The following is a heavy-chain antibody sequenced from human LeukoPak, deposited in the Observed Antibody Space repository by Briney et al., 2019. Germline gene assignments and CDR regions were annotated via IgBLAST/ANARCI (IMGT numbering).Heavy chain of an antibody. J-gene: IGHJ6*02. CDR1: GGSISSYY. CDR2: IYYSGST. D-gene: IGHD3-22*01. V-gene: IGHV4-59*08. Sequence: PSETLSLTCTVSGGSISSYYWSWIRQPPGEGLEWIGYIYYSGSTNYNPSLKSRVTISVDTSKNQFSLKLSSVTAADTAVYYCARWSYYDSSGYSYYGMDVWGQGTTVTVSS. CDR3: ARWSYYDSSGYSYYGMDV.